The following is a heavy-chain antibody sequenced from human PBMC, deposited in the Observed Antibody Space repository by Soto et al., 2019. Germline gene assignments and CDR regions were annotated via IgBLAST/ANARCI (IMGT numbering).Heavy chain of an antibody. CDR2: INAGNGNT. D-gene: IGHD6-13*01. Sequence: GASGKVSCEACGYTFTSYAMHWVRQAPGQRLEWMGWINAGNGNTKYSQKFQGRVTITRDTSASTAYMELSSLRSQDTAVYYCARDIMAAAPDNWGQGTLVTASS. CDR3: ARDIMAAAPDN. V-gene: IGHV1-3*01. J-gene: IGHJ4*02. CDR1: GYTFTSYA.